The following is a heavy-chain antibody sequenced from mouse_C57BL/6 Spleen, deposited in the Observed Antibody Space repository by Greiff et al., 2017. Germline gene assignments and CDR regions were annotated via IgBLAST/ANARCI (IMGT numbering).Heavy chain of an antibody. CDR3: ARGAGYYGSTVYYAMDY. Sequence: VQLQQSGPELVKPGASVKMSCKASGYTFTDYYMNWVKQSHGKSLEWIGDINPNNGGTSYNQKFKGKATLTVDKSSSTAYMELRSLTSEDSAVYYCARGAGYYGSTVYYAMDYWGQGTSVTVSS. V-gene: IGHV1-26*01. CDR1: GYTFTDYY. D-gene: IGHD1-1*01. CDR2: INPNNGGT. J-gene: IGHJ4*01.